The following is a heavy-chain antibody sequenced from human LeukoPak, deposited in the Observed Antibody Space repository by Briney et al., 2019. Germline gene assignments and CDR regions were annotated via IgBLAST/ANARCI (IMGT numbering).Heavy chain of an antibody. V-gene: IGHV3-74*01. D-gene: IGHD1-26*01. J-gene: IGHJ4*02. CDR2: IKSDGITI. CDR3: AKKEGGFDH. Sequence: GGSLRLSCAASGFTFSNYMMHWVRQAPGKGLVWVSRIKSDGITITYADSVKGRFTISRDNAKNTLYLQMNSLRADDTAVYYCAKKEGGFDHWGQGALVTVSS. CDR1: GFTFSNYM.